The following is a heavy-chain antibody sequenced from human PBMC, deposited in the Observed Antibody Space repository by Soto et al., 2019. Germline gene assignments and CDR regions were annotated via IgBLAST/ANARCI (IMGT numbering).Heavy chain of an antibody. J-gene: IGHJ6*02. CDR3: ATGGHNDGYNFYYGMDV. CDR2: VIPLFDTA. Sequence: QVQVVQSGAEVQKTGSSGKVSCKVSGGIFTNNAISWVRQAPGQGLEGLGGVIPLFDTAYYAQIFRGRLRISADGATTTAYMELSGRTSADTAVYFCATGGHNDGYNFYYGMDVWGQGTTVTVS. V-gene: IGHV1-69*01. CDR1: GGIFTNNA. D-gene: IGHD5-18*01.